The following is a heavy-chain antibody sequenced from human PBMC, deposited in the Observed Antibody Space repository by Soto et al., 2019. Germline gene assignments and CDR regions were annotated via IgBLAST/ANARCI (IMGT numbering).Heavy chain of an antibody. J-gene: IGHJ6*03. Sequence: GGSLRLSGAASGFIFSSYWMHWVRQAPGKGLVWVSRINGDGGYTDYADSVKVLFTTGRCNAKNTLYMQMNSLRADDTAVYYCASKHSGYMDAWGKGTTVTVSS. CDR3: ASKHSGYMDA. CDR2: INGDGGYT. CDR1: GFIFSSYW. D-gene: IGHD3-10*01. V-gene: IGHV3-74*01.